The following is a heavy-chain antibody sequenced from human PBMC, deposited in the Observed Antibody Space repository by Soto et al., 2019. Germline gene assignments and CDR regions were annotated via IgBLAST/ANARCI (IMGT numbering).Heavy chain of an antibody. CDR1: GFNLSHPW. CDR2: IKSKTDGGTA. CDR3: TTGIYYDILTGYHNVAY. V-gene: IGHV3-15*01. D-gene: IGHD3-9*01. J-gene: IGHJ4*02. Sequence: LRLSCVAAGFNLSHPWMTWVRQAAGKGLEWVGRIKSKTDGGTADYAAPVKGRATISRDDSKNTVYLQMNSLKTEDTAVYYCTTGIYYDILTGYHNVAYWGQGALVTVSS.